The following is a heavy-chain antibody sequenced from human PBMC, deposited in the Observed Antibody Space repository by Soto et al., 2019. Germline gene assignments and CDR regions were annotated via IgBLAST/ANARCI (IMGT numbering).Heavy chain of an antibody. J-gene: IGHJ4*02. V-gene: IGHV3-23*01. Sequence: LRLSCAASGFTFSSYAMSWVRQAPGKGLEWVSAISGSGGSTYYADSVKGRFTISRDNSKNTLYLQMNSLRAEDTAVYYCAKDLSWDNSGYLVYWGQGTLVTVSS. CDR2: ISGSGGST. D-gene: IGHD3-22*01. CDR3: AKDLSWDNSGYLVY. CDR1: GFTFSSYA.